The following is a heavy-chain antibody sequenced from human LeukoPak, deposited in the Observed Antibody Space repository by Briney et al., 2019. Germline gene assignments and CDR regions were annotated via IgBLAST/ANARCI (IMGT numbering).Heavy chain of an antibody. J-gene: IGHJ6*02. CDR1: GFTFDDYA. CDR2: ISWNSGSM. Sequence: GRSLRLSRAASGFTFDDYAMHWVRQAPGKGLEWVSGISWNSGSMGYADSVKGRFTISRDNAKNSLYLQMNSLRAEDTALYYCAKAGCSSTSCQVDVWGQGTTVTVSS. D-gene: IGHD2-2*01. CDR3: AKAGCSSTSCQVDV. V-gene: IGHV3-9*01.